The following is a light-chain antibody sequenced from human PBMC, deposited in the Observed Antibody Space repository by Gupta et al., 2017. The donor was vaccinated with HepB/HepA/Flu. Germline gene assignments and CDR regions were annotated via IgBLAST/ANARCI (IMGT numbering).Light chain of an antibody. V-gene: IGKV4-1*01. J-gene: IGKJ4*01. CDR2: WAS. CDR1: QSVLHSSNNKNY. CDR3: QQYYSIPLT. Sequence: DIVMTQSPDSLAGSLGGRATINCKSSQSVLHSSNNKNYLAWYQQKPGQPPKLLIYWASTRESGVPDRFSGSGSGTDFTLTISSLQAEDGAVYHCQQYYSIPLTFGGGTKVEIK.